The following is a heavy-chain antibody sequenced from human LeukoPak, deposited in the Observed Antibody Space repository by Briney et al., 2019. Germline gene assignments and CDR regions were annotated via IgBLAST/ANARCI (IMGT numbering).Heavy chain of an antibody. CDR3: ATSGPRGDAFDI. CDR2: ISSSSSYI. D-gene: IGHD5-12*01. V-gene: IGHV3-21*01. CDR1: GFTFSSYG. J-gene: IGHJ3*02. Sequence: AGSLRLSCAASGFTFSSYGMNWVRQAPGKGLEWVSSISSSSSYIYYADSVKGRFTISRDNAKNSLYLQMNSLRAEDTAVYYCATSGPRGDAFDIWGQGTMVTVSS.